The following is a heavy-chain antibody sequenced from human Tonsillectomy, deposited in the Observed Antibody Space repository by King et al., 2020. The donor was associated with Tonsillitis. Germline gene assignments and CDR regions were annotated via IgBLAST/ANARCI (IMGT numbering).Heavy chain of an antibody. V-gene: IGHV3-23*04. CDR2: INYMGGIT. CDR3: AKEPYDTSGYSSDS. D-gene: IGHD3-22*01. CDR1: GFTFSSYA. Sequence: VQLVEAGGGLVQPGGSLRLSSAASGFTFSSYAISWGRQPPGKGLEWVSVINYMGGITYYTGSVKGRLSISTDNSKNTLYLQMNSLRAEDTAICDCAKEPYDTSGYSSDSWGQGTLVTVSS. J-gene: IGHJ4*02.